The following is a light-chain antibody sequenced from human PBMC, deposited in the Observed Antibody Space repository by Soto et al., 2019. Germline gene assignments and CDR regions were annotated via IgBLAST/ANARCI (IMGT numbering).Light chain of an antibody. CDR3: QQYGISPFP. CDR1: QAVNTR. V-gene: IGKV3-20*01. J-gene: IGKJ3*01. CDR2: LTS. Sequence: EIELRTSPGNLASFEINLVPLSCRASQAVNTRLAWYQHKPGQAPRLLIYLTSNRAAGIPARLRGSGSGTDFTLTICRLEPEDFAVYYCQQYGISPFPFAPGPIVDIK.